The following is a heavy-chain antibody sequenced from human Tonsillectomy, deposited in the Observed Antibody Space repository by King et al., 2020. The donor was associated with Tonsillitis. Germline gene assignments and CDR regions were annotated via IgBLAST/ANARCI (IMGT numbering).Heavy chain of an antibody. V-gene: IGHV3-11*01. CDR2: ISSGGIIT. CDR1: GFTFSDYY. CDR3: ARDDYGSNSVWYFDL. D-gene: IGHD4-23*01. Sequence: VQLVESGGGLVKPGGSLRLSCAASGFTFSDYYVSWIRQAPGKGLEWVSYISSGGIITKYADSVKGRFTISRDNANNSLYLQMNSLRAEDTAVYYCARDDYGSNSVWYFDLWGRGTLVTVSS. J-gene: IGHJ2*01.